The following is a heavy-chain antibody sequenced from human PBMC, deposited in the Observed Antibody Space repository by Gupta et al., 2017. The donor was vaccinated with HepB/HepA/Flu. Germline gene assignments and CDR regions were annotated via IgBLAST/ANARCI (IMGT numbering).Heavy chain of an antibody. D-gene: IGHD6-25*01. CDR3: ARFFAQRHYYYYYMDV. CDR2: INHSGST. J-gene: IGHJ6*03. CDR1: GGSFSGYY. V-gene: IGHV4-34*01. Sequence: QVQLQQWGAGLLKPSETLSPTCAVYGGSFSGYYWSWIRQPPGKGLEWIGEINHSGSTNYNPSLKSRVTISVDTSKNQFSLKLSSVTAADTAVYYCARFFAQRHYYYYYMDVWGKGTTVSVSS.